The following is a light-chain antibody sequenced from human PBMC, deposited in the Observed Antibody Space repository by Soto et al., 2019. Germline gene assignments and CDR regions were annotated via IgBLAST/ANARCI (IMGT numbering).Light chain of an antibody. J-gene: IGLJ2*01. CDR3: SSYAGNNNLV. CDR1: SSDVGGYRY. Sequence: QSVLTQPPSASGSPGQSVTISCAGTSSDVGGYRYVSWYQQHPGKAPKLIIYEVSKRPSGVPARFSGSKSGNTASLTVSGLQAEDEADYYCSSYAGNNNLVFGGGTQLTVL. CDR2: EVS. V-gene: IGLV2-8*01.